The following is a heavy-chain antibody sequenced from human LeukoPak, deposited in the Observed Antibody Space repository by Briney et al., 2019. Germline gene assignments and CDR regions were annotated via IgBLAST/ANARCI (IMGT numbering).Heavy chain of an antibody. Sequence: AASVKVSCKVSGYTLTELSMHWVRQAPGKGLEWMGGFDPEDGETIYAQKFQGRVTMTEDTSTDTAYVELSSLRSEDTAVYYCATAWSGSYSKEGRQGDAFDIWGQGTMVTVSS. CDR1: GYTLTELS. CDR2: FDPEDGET. CDR3: ATAWSGSYSKEGRQGDAFDI. V-gene: IGHV1-24*01. J-gene: IGHJ3*02. D-gene: IGHD1-26*01.